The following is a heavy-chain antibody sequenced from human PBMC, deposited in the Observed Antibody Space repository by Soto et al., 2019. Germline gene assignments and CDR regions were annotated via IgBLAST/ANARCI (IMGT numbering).Heavy chain of an antibody. J-gene: IGHJ4*02. D-gene: IGHD5-12*01. Sequence: SETLSLTCTVSGGSISSYYWSWIRQPPGKGLEWIGYIYYSGSTNYNPSLKSRVTISVDTSKSQFSLKLSSVTAADTAVYYCARHPQVYSGSATSFDYWGQGTLVTVSS. CDR2: IYYSGST. CDR3: ARHPQVYSGSATSFDY. V-gene: IGHV4-59*08. CDR1: GGSISSYY.